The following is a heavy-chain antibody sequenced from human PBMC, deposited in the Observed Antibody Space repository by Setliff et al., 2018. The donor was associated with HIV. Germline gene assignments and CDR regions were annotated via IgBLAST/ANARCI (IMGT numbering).Heavy chain of an antibody. CDR3: ARGNDRLVGGKHLDY. CDR2: INHSGST. D-gene: IGHD1-26*01. Sequence: PSETLSLTCAVYGGSFSGYYWSWIRQPPGRGLEWIGEINHSGSTNYNPSLKSRVTMAIDTSKKQFSLIVTSVTAADTAVYYCARGNDRLVGGKHLDYWGQGALVTVSS. CDR1: GGSFSGYY. J-gene: IGHJ4*02. V-gene: IGHV4-34*01.